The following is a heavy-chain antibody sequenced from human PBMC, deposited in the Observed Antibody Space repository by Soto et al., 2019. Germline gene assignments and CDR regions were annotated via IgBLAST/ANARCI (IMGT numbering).Heavy chain of an antibody. CDR3: ARVRVYCSSTSCNHYYYYYGMDV. CDR2: INPNSGGT. J-gene: IGHJ6*02. CDR1: GYTFTGYY. Sequence: ASVKVSCKASGYTFTGYYMHWVRQAPGQGLEWMGWINPNSGGTNYAQKLQGRVTMTRDTSISTAYMELSRLRSDDTAVYYCARVRVYCSSTSCNHYYYYYGMDVWGQGXTVTVYS. D-gene: IGHD2-2*01. V-gene: IGHV1-2*02.